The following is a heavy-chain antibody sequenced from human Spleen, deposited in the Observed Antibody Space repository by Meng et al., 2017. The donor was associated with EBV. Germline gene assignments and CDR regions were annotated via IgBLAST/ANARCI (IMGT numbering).Heavy chain of an antibody. V-gene: IGHV1-69*06. CDR3: TTDLFDY. CDR2: IIPMFGTA. J-gene: IGHJ4*02. Sequence: QGQPVQSGAEVKKPGSSLKVSCKTSGGSFNNYALSWVRHVPGQGLEWMGGIIPMFGTASCAQKFQGRVTITADKSTSTVYIGLSSLTSEDTAVYYCTTDLFDYWGRGTLVTVSS. CDR1: GGSFNNYA.